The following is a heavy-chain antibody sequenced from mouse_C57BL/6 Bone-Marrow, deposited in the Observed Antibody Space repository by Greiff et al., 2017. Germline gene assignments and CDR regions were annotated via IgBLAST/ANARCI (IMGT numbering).Heavy chain of an antibody. V-gene: IGHV10-1*01. CDR2: IRSRSNNYAT. CDR1: GFSFNTYA. CDR3: VRHGWYCDV. J-gene: IGHJ1*03. Sequence: EVQVVESGGGLVQPKGSLKLSCAASGFSFNTYAMNWVRQAPGKGLEWVARIRSRSNNYATYYADSVKDRFTISRDESESMVYLQMNSLKTEDSAVYYCVRHGWYCDVWGTGTTVTVSS.